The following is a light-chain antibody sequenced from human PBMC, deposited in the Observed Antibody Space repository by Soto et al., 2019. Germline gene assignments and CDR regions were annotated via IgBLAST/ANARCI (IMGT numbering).Light chain of an antibody. CDR3: QQYKNWPYPYT. CDR2: GAS. Sequence: EIAMTQSPVTLSVSPGERATLSCRASQSVSSNLAWYQQKPGQAPRLLISGASTRATGIPARFSGRGSRTEFTLTIIGRQSAEFAVYSCQQYKNWPYPYTFDQGTKLVIK. V-gene: IGKV3-15*01. CDR1: QSVSSN. J-gene: IGKJ2*01.